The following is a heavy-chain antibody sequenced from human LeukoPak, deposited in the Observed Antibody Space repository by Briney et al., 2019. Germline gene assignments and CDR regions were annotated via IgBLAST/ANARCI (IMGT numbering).Heavy chain of an antibody. CDR1: GGSISSGSYY. V-gene: IGHV4-61*02. Sequence: SQTLSLTCTVSGGSISSGSYYWSWIRQPAGKGLEWIGRIYTSGSTNYNPSLKSRVTISVDTSKNQFSLQLNSVTPEDTAVYYCARDLGGYYDYWGQGTLVTVSS. CDR2: IYTSGST. D-gene: IGHD3-22*01. J-gene: IGHJ4*02. CDR3: ARDLGGYYDY.